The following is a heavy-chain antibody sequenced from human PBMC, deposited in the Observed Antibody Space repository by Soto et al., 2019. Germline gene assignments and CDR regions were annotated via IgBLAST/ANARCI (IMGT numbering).Heavy chain of an antibody. CDR3: ATHLIANHGVWEAFDM. D-gene: IGHD2-8*01. CDR1: GFSFSGYA. Sequence: PGGSLRLSCAASGFSFSGYAMKWVRQAPGKGLQRVSGLVGNGGDKTYADSVRGRFTVSRDNSMNTLYLQMTNLRDEDTAVYYCATHLIANHGVWEAFDMWGRGTKVTVSS. J-gene: IGHJ3*02. V-gene: IGHV3-23*01. CDR2: LVGNGGDK.